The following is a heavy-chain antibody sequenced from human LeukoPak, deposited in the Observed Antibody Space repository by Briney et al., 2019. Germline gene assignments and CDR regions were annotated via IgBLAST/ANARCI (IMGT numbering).Heavy chain of an antibody. Sequence: PSETLSLTCAVSGGSIRSYYWSCVRHPPGKGLEWIGYIYYSGSTNYNPSLKSRVTISVDTSKNQFSLKLSSVTAADTAVYYCERRLYGPMDVWGKGTTVTVSS. D-gene: IGHD3-10*01. CDR1: GGSIRSYY. CDR3: ERRLYGPMDV. V-gene: IGHV4-59*01. J-gene: IGHJ6*04. CDR2: IYYSGST.